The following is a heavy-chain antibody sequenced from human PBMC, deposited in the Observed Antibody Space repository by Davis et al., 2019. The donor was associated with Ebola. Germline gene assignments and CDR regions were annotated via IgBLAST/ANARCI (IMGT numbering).Heavy chain of an antibody. CDR3: ARETVLLWFGELLYTNYYFDY. Sequence: SQTLSLTCAVYGGSFSGYYWSWIRQPPGKGLEWLGEINHSGSTNYNPSLKSRVTISVDTSKNQFSLKLSSVTAADTAVYYCARETVLLWFGELLYTNYYFDYWGQGTLVTVSS. D-gene: IGHD3-10*01. V-gene: IGHV4-34*01. CDR1: GGSFSGYY. J-gene: IGHJ4*02. CDR2: INHSGST.